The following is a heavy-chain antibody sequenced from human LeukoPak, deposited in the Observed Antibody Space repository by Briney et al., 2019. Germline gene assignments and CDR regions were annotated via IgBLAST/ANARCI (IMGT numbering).Heavy chain of an antibody. CDR1: GFTFDDYA. V-gene: IGHV3-9*01. D-gene: IGHD1-26*01. CDR2: ISWNSGSI. J-gene: IGHJ4*02. Sequence: GGSLRLSCAASGFTFDDYAMHWVRQAPGKGLEWVSGISWNSGSIDYAASVRGRFTISRDNAKNSLYLQINSLRPEDTALFYCAKGTGRYWTFFDVWRQGTLVAVSS. CDR3: AKGTGRYWTFFDV.